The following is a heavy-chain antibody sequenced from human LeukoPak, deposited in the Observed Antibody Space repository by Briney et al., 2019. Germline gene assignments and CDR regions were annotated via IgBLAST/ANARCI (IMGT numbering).Heavy chain of an antibody. CDR3: ARDHSGGHFQH. V-gene: IGHV3-21*01. J-gene: IGHJ1*01. D-gene: IGHD3-16*01. CDR2: ISSSGGTT. CDR1: GFTFSTYA. Sequence: GGSLRLSCAASGFTFSTYAVNWVRQAPGKGLEWVSAISSSGGTTYYADSVKGRFTISRDNAKNSLYLQMNSLRAEDTAVYYCARDHSGGHFQHWGQGTLVTVSS.